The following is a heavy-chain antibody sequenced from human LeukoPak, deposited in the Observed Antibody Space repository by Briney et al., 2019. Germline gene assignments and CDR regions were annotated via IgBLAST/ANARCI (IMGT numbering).Heavy chain of an antibody. CDR1: GYSISSGYY. J-gene: IGHJ3*02. Sequence: SETLSLTCTVSGYSISSGYYWGWIRQPPGKGLEWIGGIYHSGSTYYNPSLKSRVTISVDTSKNQFSLKLSSVTAADTAVYYCARGGITGARYSFDIWGQGTMVTVSP. CDR2: IYHSGST. CDR3: ARGGITGARYSFDI. V-gene: IGHV4-38-2*02. D-gene: IGHD1-14*01.